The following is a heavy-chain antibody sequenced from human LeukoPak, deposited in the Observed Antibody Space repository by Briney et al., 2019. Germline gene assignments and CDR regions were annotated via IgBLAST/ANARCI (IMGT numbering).Heavy chain of an antibody. J-gene: IGHJ5*02. CDR2: IIPIFGTA. Sequence: SVKVSCKASGGTFSSYAISWVRQAPGQGLEWMGGIIPIFGTANYAQKFQGRLTITADKSTSTAYMELSSLRAEDTAVYYCAREAITIFGVVRTQTTYGPHRFDPWGQGTLVTVSS. D-gene: IGHD3-3*01. CDR3: AREAITIFGVVRTQTTYGPHRFDP. V-gene: IGHV1-69*06. CDR1: GGTFSSYA.